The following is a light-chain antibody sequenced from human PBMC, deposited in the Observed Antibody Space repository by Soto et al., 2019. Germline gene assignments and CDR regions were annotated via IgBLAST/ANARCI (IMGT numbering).Light chain of an antibody. J-gene: IGLJ1*01. CDR3: KSYAGSNTYV. V-gene: IGLV2-14*01. CDR1: SSDVGGYNY. Sequence: QSALTQPASVSGSPGQSITISCTGTSSDVGGYNYVSWYQQHPGKAPKLMIYEVSNRPSGVSNRFSGSKSGNTASLTTSGLQAEDEADYFCKSYAGSNTYVFGSGTKLTVL. CDR2: EVS.